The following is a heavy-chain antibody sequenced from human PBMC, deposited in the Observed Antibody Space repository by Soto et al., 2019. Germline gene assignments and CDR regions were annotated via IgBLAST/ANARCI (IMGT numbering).Heavy chain of an antibody. CDR2: ISAYNGNT. Sequence: ASVKVSCKAPADTFTSYYIHWVRQAPGHGLEWMGWISAYNGNTNYAQKLQGRVTMTTDTSTSTAYMELRSLRSDDTAVYYCARVEAAAAEKEDYWGQGTLVTVSS. D-gene: IGHD6-13*01. V-gene: IGHV1-18*04. J-gene: IGHJ4*02. CDR1: ADTFTSYY. CDR3: ARVEAAAAEKEDY.